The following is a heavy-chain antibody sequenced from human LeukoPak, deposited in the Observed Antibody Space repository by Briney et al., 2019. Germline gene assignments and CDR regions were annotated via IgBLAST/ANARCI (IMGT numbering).Heavy chain of an antibody. D-gene: IGHD6-13*01. CDR2: MDPYSGIT. J-gene: IGHJ6*02. Sequence: GASVKVSCTASGYTFTSSYDINWVRQAPGQGLEWMGWMDPYSGITGYPQKFQGRVTMTRDTSISTAYMELSSLTSEDTAVYFCARENVNRGSSWGYDYFGMDVWGQGTAVTVSS. CDR1: GYTFTSSYD. V-gene: IGHV1-8*01. CDR3: ARENVNRGSSWGYDYFGMDV.